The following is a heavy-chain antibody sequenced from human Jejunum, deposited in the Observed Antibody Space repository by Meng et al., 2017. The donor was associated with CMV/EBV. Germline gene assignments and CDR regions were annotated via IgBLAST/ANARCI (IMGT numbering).Heavy chain of an antibody. J-gene: IGHJ6*02. D-gene: IGHD2-2*03. CDR3: AKGETSGYCSSTSCFYYYGMDV. Sequence: MSWVRRAPGKGLEWVSAISSSGGSTYYADSVKGRFTISRDNYKNTLYLQMNSLRVEDSAVYYCAKGETSGYCSSTSCFYYYGMDVWGQGTTVTVSS. CDR2: ISSSGGST. V-gene: IGHV3-23*01.